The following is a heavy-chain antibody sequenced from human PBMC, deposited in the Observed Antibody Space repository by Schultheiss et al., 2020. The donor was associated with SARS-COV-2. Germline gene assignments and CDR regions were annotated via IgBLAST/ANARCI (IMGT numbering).Heavy chain of an antibody. CDR1: GFTFSSYE. CDR3: ARDLPEYCSGGSCYHGPHDY. J-gene: IGHJ4*02. Sequence: GGSLRLSCAASGFTFSSYEMNWVRQAPGKGLEWVSYISSSGSTIYYADSVKGRFTISRDNAKNSLYLQMNSLRAEDTAVYYCARDLPEYCSGGSCYHGPHDYWGQGTLVTVSS. CDR2: ISSSGSTI. V-gene: IGHV3-48*03. D-gene: IGHD2-15*01.